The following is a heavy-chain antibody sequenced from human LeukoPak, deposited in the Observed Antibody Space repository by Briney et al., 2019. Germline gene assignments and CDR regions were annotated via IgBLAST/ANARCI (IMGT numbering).Heavy chain of an antibody. CDR3: AVRQCSSTSCYKEWFDP. V-gene: IGHV3-23*01. Sequence: GGSLRPSCAASGFTFSSYAMSWVRQAPGKGLEWVSAISGSGGSTYYADSVKGRFTISRDNSKNTLYLQMNSLRAEDTAVYYCAVRQCSSTSCYKEWFDPWGQGTLVTVSS. CDR2: ISGSGGST. J-gene: IGHJ5*02. CDR1: GFTFSSYA. D-gene: IGHD2-2*02.